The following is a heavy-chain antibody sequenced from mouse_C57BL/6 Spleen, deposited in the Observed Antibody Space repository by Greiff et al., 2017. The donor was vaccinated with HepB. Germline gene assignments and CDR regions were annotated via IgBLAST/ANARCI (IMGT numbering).Heavy chain of an antibody. V-gene: IGHV1-5*01. CDR1: GYTFTSYW. Sequence: EVQLQQSGTVLARPGASVKMSCKTSGYTFTSYWMHWVKQRPGQGLEWIGAIYPGNSDTSYNQKFKGMAKLTAATSASTAYMELSSRTNEDSAVYYCTREPYSNYAYYFDYWGQGTTLTVSS. CDR3: TREPYSNYAYYFDY. D-gene: IGHD2-5*01. CDR2: IYPGNSDT. J-gene: IGHJ2*01.